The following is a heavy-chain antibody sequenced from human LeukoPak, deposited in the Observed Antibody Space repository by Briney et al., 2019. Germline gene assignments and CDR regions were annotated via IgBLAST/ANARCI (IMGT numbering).Heavy chain of an antibody. Sequence: SVKVSCKASGGTFSSYAISWVRQAPGQGLEWMGGIIPIFGTANYAQKFQGRVTITTDESTSTAYMELSSLRSEDTAVYYCAGENRIAAAGYGIWFDPWGRGTLVTVSS. CDR2: IIPIFGTA. V-gene: IGHV1-69*05. J-gene: IGHJ5*02. CDR1: GGTFSSYA. D-gene: IGHD6-13*01. CDR3: AGENRIAAAGYGIWFDP.